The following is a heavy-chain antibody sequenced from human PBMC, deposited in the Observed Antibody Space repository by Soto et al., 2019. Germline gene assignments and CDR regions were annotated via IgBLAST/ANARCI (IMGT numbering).Heavy chain of an antibody. CDR2: ISSSSSTI. V-gene: IGHV3-48*02. J-gene: IGHJ6*02. CDR1: GFTFSSYS. CDR3: ARPEYSSSSYGMDV. D-gene: IGHD6-6*01. Sequence: GGYLRLSCAASGFTFSSYSMNWVRQAPGKGLEWVSYISSSSSTIYYADSVKGRFTISRDNAKNSLYLQMNSLRDEDTAVYYCARPEYSSSSYGMDVWGQGTTVTVSS.